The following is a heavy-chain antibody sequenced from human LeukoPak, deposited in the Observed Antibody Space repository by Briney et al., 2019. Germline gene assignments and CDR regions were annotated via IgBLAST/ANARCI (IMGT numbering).Heavy chain of an antibody. J-gene: IGHJ4*02. D-gene: IGHD3-16*01. CDR3: AMDYTTSYFDY. V-gene: IGHV3-48*03. CDR1: GFTFSSYE. CDR2: ISSSGSTI. Sequence: GGSLRLSCAASGFTFSSYEMNWVRQAPGKGLEWVSYISSSGSTIYYADSVKGRFTISRDNAKNSLYLQMNSLRAEDTAVYYCAMDYTTSYFDYWGQGTLVTVSS.